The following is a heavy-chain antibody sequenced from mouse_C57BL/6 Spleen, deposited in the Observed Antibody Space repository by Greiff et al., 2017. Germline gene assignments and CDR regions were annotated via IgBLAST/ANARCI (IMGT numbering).Heavy chain of an antibody. V-gene: IGHV1-82*01. D-gene: IGHD1-1*01. CDR3: ARSITTVVPDY. J-gene: IGHJ2*01. Sequence: VQVVESGPELVKPGASVKISCKASGYAFSSSWMNWVKQRPGKGLEWIGRIYPGDGDTNYNGKFKGKATLTADKSSSTAYMQLSSLTSEDSAVYFCARSITTVVPDYWGQGTTLTVSS. CDR2: IYPGDGDT. CDR1: GYAFSSSW.